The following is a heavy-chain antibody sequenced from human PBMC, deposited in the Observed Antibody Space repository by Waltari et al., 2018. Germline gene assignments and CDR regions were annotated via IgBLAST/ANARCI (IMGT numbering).Heavy chain of an antibody. Sequence: EVQLVESGGGLVQPGGSLRLSCEASGLIVTTYWTHWLRQGPGKGLVWVSRIDNGDGSGTSYADSVKGRFTISRDNAKNTLYLQMNSLRAEDTGVYYCARDHYYSKDVWGTGTTVTVSS. J-gene: IGHJ6*04. V-gene: IGHV3-74*01. CDR2: IDNGDGSGT. CDR3: ARDHYYSKDV. CDR1: GLIVTTYW.